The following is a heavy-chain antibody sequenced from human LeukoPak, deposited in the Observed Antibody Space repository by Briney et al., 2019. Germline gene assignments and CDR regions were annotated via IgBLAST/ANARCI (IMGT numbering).Heavy chain of an antibody. CDR1: GYTFTSYG. CDR3: ARIAVPNHLYYYYGMDV. D-gene: IGHD6-19*01. CDR2: ISAYNGNT. Sequence: ASVKVSCKASGYTFTSYGISWVRQAPGQGLEWMGWISAYNGNTNYAQKLQGRVTMTTDTSTSTAYMELRSLRSDDTAVYYCARIAVPNHLYYYYGMDVWGQGTTVTVSS. J-gene: IGHJ6*02. V-gene: IGHV1-18*01.